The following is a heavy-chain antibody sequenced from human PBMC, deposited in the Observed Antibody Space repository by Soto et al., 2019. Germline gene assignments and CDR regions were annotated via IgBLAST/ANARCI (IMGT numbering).Heavy chain of an antibody. CDR3: ASRTIFGVVILDGMDV. J-gene: IGHJ6*02. D-gene: IGHD3-3*01. Sequence: GGSLRLSCAASGFTFSSYGMHWVRQAPGKGLEWVAVISYDGSNKYYADSVKGRFTISRDNSKNTLYLQMNSLRAEDTAVYYCASRTIFGVVILDGMDVWGQGTTVTVSS. CDR2: ISYDGSNK. CDR1: GFTFSSYG. V-gene: IGHV3-30*03.